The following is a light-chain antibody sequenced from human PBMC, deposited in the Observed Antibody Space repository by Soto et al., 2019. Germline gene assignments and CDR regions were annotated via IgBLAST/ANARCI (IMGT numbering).Light chain of an antibody. CDR2: DAS. J-gene: IGKJ5*01. Sequence: EIVLTQSPGTLSLSPGERATLSCRASQSVKTFLVWYQQRPGQAPRLLIHDASHRAAGIPARSSGSGFGTDFTLTISSLEPEDAAVYYCQQRSNWPPITFGQGTRREIK. V-gene: IGKV3-11*01. CDR3: QQRSNWPPIT. CDR1: QSVKTF.